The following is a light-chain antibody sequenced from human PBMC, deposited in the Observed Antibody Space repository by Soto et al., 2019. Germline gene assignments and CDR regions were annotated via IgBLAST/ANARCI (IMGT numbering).Light chain of an antibody. CDR3: QQYDTYVWT. CDR2: DAS. V-gene: IGKV1-5*01. Sequence: DIQMTQSPSTLSASLGDRVTITCRARRSISSWLAWYQKKPGKAPKFLIYDASNLESGVPSRFSGSGSGTEFTLTITSLQAEDSATYYCQQYDTYVWTFGQGTKVEIK. CDR1: RSISSW. J-gene: IGKJ1*01.